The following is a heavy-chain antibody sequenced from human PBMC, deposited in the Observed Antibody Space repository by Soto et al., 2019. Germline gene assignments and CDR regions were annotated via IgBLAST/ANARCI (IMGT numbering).Heavy chain of an antibody. J-gene: IGHJ5*02. CDR2: IIPILNIA. CDR1: GGTFSSYP. V-gene: IGHV1-69*02. Sequence: QVQLVQSGAEVKKPGSSVKVSCKASGGTFSSYPISWVRQAPGQGLEWMGRIIPILNIANYAQKFQGRVTLTADKSPNTAYLELSGLRSEDTAGYYCARTPAATDALSWFAPWGEGTLVTVSS. CDR3: ARTPAATDALSWFAP. D-gene: IGHD2-21*02.